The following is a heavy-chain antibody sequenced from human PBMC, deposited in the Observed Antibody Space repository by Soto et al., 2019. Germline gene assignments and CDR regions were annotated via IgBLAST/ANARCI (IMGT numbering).Heavy chain of an antibody. J-gene: IGHJ5*02. Sequence: RGESVNVCWEAPGYSVSNYCIGWVRQLPGKGLEGMGIIYPGDSDTRYNPSFQGQVTFSADKSISTAYLQWSSLKASHTAICYCTRRQYCGRSSCYRELSGPHWVDPWGQGSLVTVSS. CDR1: GYSVSNYC. CDR3: TRRQYCGRSSCYRELSGPHWVDP. V-gene: IGHV5-51*01. CDR2: IYPGDSDT. D-gene: IGHD2-2*01.